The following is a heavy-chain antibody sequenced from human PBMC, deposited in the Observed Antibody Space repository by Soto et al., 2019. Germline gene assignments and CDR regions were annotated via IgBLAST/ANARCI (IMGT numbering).Heavy chain of an antibody. J-gene: IGHJ5*02. CDR1: GYTFTSYA. Sequence: QVQLVQSGAEEKKPGASVKVSCKASGYTFTSYAMHWVRQAPGQRLEWMGWINAGHGNTNYSQKFQGRVTITRDTPASTPYMERSSLRSEDTAVYYCARLKGFDYSGGWFDPWGQGTLVTVSS. V-gene: IGHV1-3*05. D-gene: IGHD4-4*01. CDR2: INAGHGNT. CDR3: ARLKGFDYSGGWFDP.